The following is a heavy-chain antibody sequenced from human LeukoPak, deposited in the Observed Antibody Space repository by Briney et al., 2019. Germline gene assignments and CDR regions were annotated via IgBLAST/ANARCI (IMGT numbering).Heavy chain of an antibody. V-gene: IGHV3-13*01. CDR1: GFTFSSYD. CDR3: AREAKSHNSSWYFNGFDP. CDR2: IGTAGDT. D-gene: IGHD6-13*01. J-gene: IGHJ5*02. Sequence: PGGSLRLSCAASGFTFSSYDMHWVRQATGKGLEWVSAIGTAGDTYYPGSVKGRFTISRENAKNSLYLQMNSLRAGDTAVYYCAREAKSHNSSWYFNGFDPWGQGTLVTVSS.